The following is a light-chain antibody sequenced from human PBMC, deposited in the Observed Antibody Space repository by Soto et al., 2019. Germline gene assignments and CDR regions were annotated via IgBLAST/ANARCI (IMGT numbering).Light chain of an antibody. Sequence: QPVLTQPPSASGTPGQRVTISCSGSSSNIGSNYVSWYQQLPGTAPKLFIYSNNQRPSGVPDRFSGSKSGTSASLAISGLRSEDEADYYCAAWDNSLSGLVVFGGGTKLTVL. CDR3: AAWDNSLSGLVV. CDR2: SNN. V-gene: IGLV1-47*01. J-gene: IGLJ2*01. CDR1: SSNIGSNY.